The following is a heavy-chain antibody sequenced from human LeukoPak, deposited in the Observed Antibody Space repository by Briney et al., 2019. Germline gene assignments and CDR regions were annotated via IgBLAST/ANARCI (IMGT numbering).Heavy chain of an antibody. V-gene: IGHV1-18*01. D-gene: IGHD6-19*01. J-gene: IGHJ5*01. CDR2: ISAYNGNT. CDR1: GYTFTSYG. CDR3: ARDLSSGWFDY. Sequence: AASVKVSCKASGYTFTSYGISWVRQAPRQGLEWMGWISAYNGNTNYAQKLQGRVTMTTDTSTSTAYMELRSLRSDDTAVYYCARDLSSGWFDYWGQGTLVTVSS.